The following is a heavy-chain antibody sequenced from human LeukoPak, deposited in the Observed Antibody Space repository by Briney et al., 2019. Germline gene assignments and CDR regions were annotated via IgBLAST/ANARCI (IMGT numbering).Heavy chain of an antibody. V-gene: IGHV5-51*01. J-gene: IGHJ4*02. Sequence: GESLKISCKASGYSFTSYWIGWVRQMPGKGLEWMGIIYPGDSDTGYSPSFQGQVTISADKSIITAYLQWSGLKASDTAMYYCARRDSSGCFDYWGQGTLVTVSS. CDR1: GYSFTSYW. CDR3: ARRDSSGCFDY. D-gene: IGHD3-22*01. CDR2: IYPGDSDT.